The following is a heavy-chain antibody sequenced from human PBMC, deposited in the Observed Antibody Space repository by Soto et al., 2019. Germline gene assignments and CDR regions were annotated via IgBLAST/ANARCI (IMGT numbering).Heavy chain of an antibody. D-gene: IGHD1-7*01. CDR1: GGSISSGNYY. CDR2: ISSSGST. Sequence: QVQLQESGPGLVKPSQTLSLTCTVSGGSISSGNYYWSWIRQPPGKGLEWIGFISSSGSTYYNASLKSRVNISVDTSKNQFSLNLSFVTAADTAVYYCATMGTPATGLYYFDYWGQGTLVTVSS. CDR3: ATMGTPATGLYYFDY. V-gene: IGHV4-30-4*01. J-gene: IGHJ4*02.